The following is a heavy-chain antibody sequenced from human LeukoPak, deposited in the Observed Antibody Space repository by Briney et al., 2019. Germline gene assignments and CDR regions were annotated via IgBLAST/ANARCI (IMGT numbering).Heavy chain of an antibody. CDR2: IYHSGST. CDR1: GGSISSGGYY. J-gene: IGHJ4*02. CDR3: ARAPFYSSSWYGEGFDY. V-gene: IGHV4-30-2*01. D-gene: IGHD6-13*01. Sequence: PSETLSLTCTVSGGSISSGGYYWSWIRQPPGKGLEWIGYIYHSGSTYYNPSLKSRVTISVDTSKNQFSLKLSSVTAADTAVYYCARAPFYSSSWYGEGFDYWGQGTLVTVSS.